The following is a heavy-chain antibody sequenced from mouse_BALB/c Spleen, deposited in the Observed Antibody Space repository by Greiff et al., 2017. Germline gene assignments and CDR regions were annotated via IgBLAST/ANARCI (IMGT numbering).Heavy chain of an antibody. J-gene: IGHJ4*01. CDR1: GYTFTSYV. D-gene: IGHD2-14*01. CDR2: INPYNDGT. Sequence: VQLQQSGPELVKPGASVKMSCKASGYTFTSYVMHWVKQKPGQGLEWIGYINPYNDGTKYNEKFKGKATLTSDKSSSTAYMELSSLTSEDSAVYYCARVYRYDWRGAMDYWGQGTSVTVSS. V-gene: IGHV1-14*01. CDR3: ARVYRYDWRGAMDY.